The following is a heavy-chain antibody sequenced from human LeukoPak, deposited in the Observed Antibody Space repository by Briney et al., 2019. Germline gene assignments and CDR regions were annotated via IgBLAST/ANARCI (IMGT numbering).Heavy chain of an antibody. Sequence: GGSLRLSCAASGFTFSTYGMHWVRQAPGEGLEWVAVIWYDGSNKYYADSVKGRFTISRDNSKNTLYLQMNSLRAEDTAVYYCAKDSSGWHQPWGFDYWGQGTLVTVSS. V-gene: IGHV3-30*02. CDR3: AKDSSGWHQPWGFDY. D-gene: IGHD6-19*01. CDR2: IWYDGSNK. CDR1: GFTFSTYG. J-gene: IGHJ4*02.